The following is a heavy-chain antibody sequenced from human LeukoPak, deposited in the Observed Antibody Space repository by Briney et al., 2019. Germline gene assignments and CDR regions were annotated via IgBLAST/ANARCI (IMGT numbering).Heavy chain of an antibody. CDR2: IKGDGSRK. V-gene: IGHV3-7*01. CDR1: GFTFTDYW. J-gene: IGHJ3*02. CDR3: ARDANYHDGSNYYDVLDI. Sequence: VQPGGSLRLSCAASGFTFTDYWMAWVRQVPGEGLDWVANIKGDGSRKYYLDSVKGRYTISRDNARNSVNLEMSSLRADDTAMYYCARDANYHDGSNYYDVLDIWGQGTMVTVSS. D-gene: IGHD3-22*01.